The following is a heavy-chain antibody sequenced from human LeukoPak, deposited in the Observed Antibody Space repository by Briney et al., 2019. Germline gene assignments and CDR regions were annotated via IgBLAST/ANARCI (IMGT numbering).Heavy chain of an antibody. CDR2: ISYDGSNK. D-gene: IGHD4-17*01. CDR1: GFTFSSYA. Sequence: GGSLRLSCAASGFTFSSYAMHWVRQAPGKGLEWVAVISYDGSNKYYADSVKGRFTISRDNSKNTLYLQMNSLRAEDTAVYYCARDSTVTTLRYFQHWGQGTLVTVSS. J-gene: IGHJ1*01. V-gene: IGHV3-30*04. CDR3: ARDSTVTTLRYFQH.